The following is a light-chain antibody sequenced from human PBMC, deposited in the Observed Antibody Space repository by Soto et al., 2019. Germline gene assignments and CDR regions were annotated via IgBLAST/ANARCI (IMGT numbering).Light chain of an antibody. CDR2: GAS. CDR1: QSVSNNY. Sequence: EIVLTQSPGTLSLSPGERATLSCRASQSVSNNYLAWYQQKPGQAPRLLIYGASNRATGIPDRFSGSGSGTDFTLTISRLEPEDFATYYCQQYNSYPGTFGQGTKVDIK. J-gene: IGKJ1*01. V-gene: IGKV3-20*01. CDR3: QQYNSYPGT.